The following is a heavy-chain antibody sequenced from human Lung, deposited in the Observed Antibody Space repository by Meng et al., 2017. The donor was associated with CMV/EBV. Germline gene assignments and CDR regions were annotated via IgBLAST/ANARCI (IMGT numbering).Heavy chain of an antibody. CDR2: IYSGGST. CDR3: ARFDH. J-gene: IGHJ4*02. V-gene: IGHV3-53*01. CDR1: GFNVSSNF. Sequence: ESLKISCVASGFNVSSNFISWVRQAPGKGLEWVSIIYSGGSTFYADSVRGRFTISRDISKNTVFLQMNSLRAEDTAMYYCARFDHWGTGTLV.